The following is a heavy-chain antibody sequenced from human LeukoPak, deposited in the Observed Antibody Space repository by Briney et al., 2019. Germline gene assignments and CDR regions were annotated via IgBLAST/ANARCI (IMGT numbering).Heavy chain of an antibody. Sequence: GASVKVSCKASGYTFTGYYMHWVRQAPGQGLEWMGWINPNSGGTNYAQKFQGRVTMTRDTSISTAYMELSSLRSEDTAVYYCATAMRARWELLGASDYWGQGTLVTVSS. V-gene: IGHV1-2*02. CDR2: INPNSGGT. CDR1: GYTFTGYY. CDR3: ATAMRARWELLGASDY. J-gene: IGHJ4*02. D-gene: IGHD1-26*01.